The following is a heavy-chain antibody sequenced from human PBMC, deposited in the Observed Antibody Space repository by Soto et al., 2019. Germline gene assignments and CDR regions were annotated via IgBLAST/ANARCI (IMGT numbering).Heavy chain of an antibody. J-gene: IGHJ4*02. D-gene: IGHD5-18*01. CDR2: ISGSGGST. CDR1: GFTFGSYA. Sequence: GGSLRLSCAASGFTFGSYAMSWVRQAPGKGLEWVSAISGSGGSTYYADSVKGRFTISRDNSKNTLYLQMNSLRAEDTAVYYCAKDRGYSYGYYYWGQGTLVTVSS. V-gene: IGHV3-23*01. CDR3: AKDRGYSYGYYY.